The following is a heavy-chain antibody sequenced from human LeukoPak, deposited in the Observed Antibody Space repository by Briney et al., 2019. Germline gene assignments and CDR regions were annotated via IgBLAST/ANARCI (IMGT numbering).Heavy chain of an antibody. CDR1: GFTFRYCS. CDR2: ISSSSKFI. CDR3: ARRQLWPDYGMDV. Sequence: AGGSLRLSCAASGFTFRYCSMNWVRQAPGKGLEWISSISSSSKFIYYADSVKGRFTISRDNAQNSVYLQMNSLRAEDTAVYFCARRQLWPDYGMDVWGQGTTVTVSS. D-gene: IGHD5-18*01. J-gene: IGHJ6*02. V-gene: IGHV3-21*01.